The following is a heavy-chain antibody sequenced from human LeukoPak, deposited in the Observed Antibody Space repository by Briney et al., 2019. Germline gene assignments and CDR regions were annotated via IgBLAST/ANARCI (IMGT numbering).Heavy chain of an antibody. V-gene: IGHV3-21*01. J-gene: IGHJ3*01. CDR3: ARFDYGVPDAFDV. D-gene: IGHD4-17*01. CDR2: ISSSGTYI. CDR1: GFPFSSYS. Sequence: GGSLRLSCAASGFPFSSYSMNWVRQAPGKGLEWVSSISSSGTYIYYADSVKGRFTISRDNAKNSLYLQMNSLRAVDTAVYFCARFDYGVPDAFDVWGQGTMVTVSS.